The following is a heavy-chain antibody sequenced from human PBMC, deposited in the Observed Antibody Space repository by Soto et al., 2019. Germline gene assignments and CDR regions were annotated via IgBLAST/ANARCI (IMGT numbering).Heavy chain of an antibody. CDR3: ARASDIGGMDV. V-gene: IGHV3-33*01. J-gene: IGHJ6*02. CDR2: IWYDGSNK. CDR1: GFTFSSYG. D-gene: IGHD2-15*01. Sequence: QVQLVESGGGVVQPGRSLRLSCAASGFTFSSYGMHWVRQAPGKGLEWVAVIWYDGSNKYYADSVKGRFTISRDNSKNTLYLQMNSLRAEDTDVYYCARASDIGGMDVWGQGTTVTVSS.